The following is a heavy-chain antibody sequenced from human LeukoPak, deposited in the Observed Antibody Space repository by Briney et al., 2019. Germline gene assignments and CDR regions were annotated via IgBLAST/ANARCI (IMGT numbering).Heavy chain of an antibody. V-gene: IGHV4-4*07. CDR1: GGSISSYY. CDR2: IYTSGST. Sequence: SETRSLTCTVSGGSISSYYWSWIRQPAGKGLEWIGRIYTSGSTNYNPSLKSRVTMSVDTSKNQFSLKLSSVTAADTAVYYCARDYYDSSGYQSGFDYWGQGTLVTVSS. J-gene: IGHJ4*02. D-gene: IGHD3-22*01. CDR3: ARDYYDSSGYQSGFDY.